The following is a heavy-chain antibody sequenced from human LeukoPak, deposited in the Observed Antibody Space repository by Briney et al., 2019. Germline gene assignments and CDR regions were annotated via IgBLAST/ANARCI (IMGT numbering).Heavy chain of an antibody. V-gene: IGHV4-34*01. CDR3: ARGPSYYYGSGSYPLVPYYFDY. D-gene: IGHD3-10*01. J-gene: IGHJ4*02. CDR2: INHSGST. CDR1: GGSFSGYC. Sequence: PSETLSLTCAVYGGSFSGYCWSWIRQPPGKGLEWIGEINHSGSTNYNPSLKSRVTISVDTSKNQFSLKLSSVTAADTAVYYCARGPSYYYGSGSYPLVPYYFDYWGQGTLVTVSS.